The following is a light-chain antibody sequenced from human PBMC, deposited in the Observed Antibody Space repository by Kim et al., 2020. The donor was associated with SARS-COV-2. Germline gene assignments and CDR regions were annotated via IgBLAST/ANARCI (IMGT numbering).Light chain of an antibody. V-gene: IGLV2-14*04. J-gene: IGLJ2*01. CDR3: SSYTSRSTLV. CDR1: SIAIVDSHS. Sequence: SSPTTWPVPSIAIVDSHSVSLYQQPPCTVPNLIIFDVSNRPSGVSTLFSGSKSGNRAALTISGLQAEYEADYYCSSYTSRSTLVFGGGTQLTVL. CDR2: DVS.